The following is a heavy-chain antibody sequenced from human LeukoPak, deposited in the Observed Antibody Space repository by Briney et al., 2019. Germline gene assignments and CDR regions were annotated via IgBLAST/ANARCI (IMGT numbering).Heavy chain of an antibody. J-gene: IGHJ5*02. V-gene: IGHV1-24*01. Sequence: ASVKVSCKVSGYTLTELSMHWVRQAPGKGLEWMGGFDPEDGETIYAQKFQGRVTMTEDTSTDTAYMELSSLRSEDTAVYYCATVLTLNRWFDPWGQGTLVTVSS. CDR2: FDPEDGET. CDR3: ATVLTLNRWFDP. CDR1: GYTLTELS.